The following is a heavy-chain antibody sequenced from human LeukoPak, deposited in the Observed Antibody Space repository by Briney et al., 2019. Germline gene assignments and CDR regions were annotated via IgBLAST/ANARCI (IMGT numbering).Heavy chain of an antibody. D-gene: IGHD2-8*01. Sequence: ASVKVSCKASGYTFTSYDINWVRQATGQGLEWMGWMNPNSGNTGYAQKFQGRVTITRSTSISTAYMELSSLRSEDTAVYYCAREGCTNGVCYPYYYYYMDVWGKGTTVTVSS. CDR1: GYTFTSYD. CDR2: MNPNSGNT. CDR3: AREGCTNGVCYPYYYYYMDV. V-gene: IGHV1-8*03. J-gene: IGHJ6*03.